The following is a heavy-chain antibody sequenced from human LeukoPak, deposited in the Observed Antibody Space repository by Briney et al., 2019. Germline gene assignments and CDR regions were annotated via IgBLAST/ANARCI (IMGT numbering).Heavy chain of an antibody. V-gene: IGHV3-23*01. D-gene: IGHD2-15*01. J-gene: IGHJ4*02. CDR1: GFTFSSYA. CDR3: AKVPREGYCSGGSCYVFYFDY. CDR2: ISGSGGST. Sequence: GGSLRLSCAASGFTFSSYAMSWVRPAPGKGLEWVSAISGSGGSTYYADSVKGRFTISRDNSKNTLYLQMNSLRAEDTAVYYCAKVPREGYCSGGSCYVFYFDYWGQGTLVTVSS.